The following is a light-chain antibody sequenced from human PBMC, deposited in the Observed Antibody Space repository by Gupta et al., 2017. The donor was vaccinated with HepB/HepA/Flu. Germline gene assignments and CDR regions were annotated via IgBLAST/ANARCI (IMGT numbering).Light chain of an antibody. V-gene: IGKV3-20*01. Sequence: EIVLTQSPGTLSLSPGERATLFCRASQTIRSDYLAWYQQKPGQAPRLLISSASIRATGIPDRFTGSGSGTDFTLTISRREQEDFAVYYCQQYGNSPRITFGQGTRLEIK. CDR1: QTIRSDY. J-gene: IGKJ5*01. CDR3: QQYGNSPRIT. CDR2: SAS.